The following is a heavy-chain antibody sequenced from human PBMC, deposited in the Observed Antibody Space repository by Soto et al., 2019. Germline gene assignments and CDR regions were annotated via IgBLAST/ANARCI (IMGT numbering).Heavy chain of an antibody. D-gene: IGHD3-10*01. Sequence: QVHLVESGGGEVQPGRSLRLSCAASGFTFSSFGMHWVRQAPGKGPEWVAVISQDGSNKYYVDSVKGRFTISRDNSKNTLYLQMDSLRTEDTAMYFCAKGDIDGSYYFDYWGQGTLVTVPS. V-gene: IGHV3-30*18. CDR2: ISQDGSNK. CDR3: AKGDIDGSYYFDY. J-gene: IGHJ4*02. CDR1: GFTFSSFG.